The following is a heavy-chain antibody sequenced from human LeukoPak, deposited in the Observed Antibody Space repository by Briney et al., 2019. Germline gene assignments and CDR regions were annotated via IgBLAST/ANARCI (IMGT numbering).Heavy chain of an antibody. CDR3: AGGKPAGKSFDY. Sequence: SETLSLTCAVYGGSFSGYYWSWIRQPPGKGLEWIGEINHSGSTNYNPSLKSRVTISVDTSKNQFSLKLSSVTAADTAVYYCAGGKPAGKSFDYWGQGTLVTVSS. J-gene: IGHJ4*02. V-gene: IGHV4-34*01. CDR1: GGSFSGYY. CDR2: INHSGST. D-gene: IGHD2-2*01.